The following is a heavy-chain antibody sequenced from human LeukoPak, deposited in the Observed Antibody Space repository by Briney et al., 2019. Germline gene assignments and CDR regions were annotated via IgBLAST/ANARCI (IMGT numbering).Heavy chain of an antibody. CDR2: IWYDGSVK. Sequence: PGGSLRLSCAASGFTFSDYGMHWGRQAPGKGLDWGANIWYDGSVKYYADSVKGRFTISRDNSKNTVSLQMDSLRVEDTAVYYCARRARLYFYMDVWGKGTTVTVSS. J-gene: IGHJ6*01. CDR1: GFTFSDYG. D-gene: IGHD3-9*01. CDR3: ARRARLYFYMDV. V-gene: IGHV3-33*01.